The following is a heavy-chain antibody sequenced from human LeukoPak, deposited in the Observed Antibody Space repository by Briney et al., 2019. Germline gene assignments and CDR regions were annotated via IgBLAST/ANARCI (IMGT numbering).Heavy chain of an antibody. V-gene: IGHV3-9*01. J-gene: IGHJ4*02. CDR2: ISWNSGSI. D-gene: IGHD6-19*01. CDR3: AKGGRGYIAVAETGPY. CDR1: GFTFDDYA. Sequence: GRSLRLSCAASGFTFDDYAMHWVRQAPGKGLEWVSGISWNSGSIGYADSVKGRFTISRDNAKNSLYLQMNSLRAEDTAVYYCAKGGRGYIAVAETGPYWGPGTLVTVSS.